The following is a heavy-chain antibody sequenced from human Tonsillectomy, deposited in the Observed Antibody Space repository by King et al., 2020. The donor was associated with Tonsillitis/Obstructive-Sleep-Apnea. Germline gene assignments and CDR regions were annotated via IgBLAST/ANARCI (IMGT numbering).Heavy chain of an antibody. Sequence: QLVQSGAEVKKPGESLRISCEGSGYNFTSYWISWVRQMPGKGLEWMGRIDPSDSYTNYRPSFQGHVTISADKSIGTAYLQWSGLKASDTAMYYCARGADAFDIWGQGTMVTVSS. V-gene: IGHV5-10-1*01. CDR3: ARGADAFDI. CDR2: IDPSDSYT. J-gene: IGHJ3*02. CDR1: GYNFTSYW.